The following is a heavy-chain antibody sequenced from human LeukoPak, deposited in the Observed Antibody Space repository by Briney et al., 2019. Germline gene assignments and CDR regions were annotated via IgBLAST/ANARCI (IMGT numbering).Heavy chain of an antibody. CDR3: ARGADWFDP. CDR1: GGSISSYY. V-gene: IGHV4-59*01. Sequence: SETLSLTCTVSGGSISSYYWSWIRQPPGKGLEWIGYIYYSGSTNYNPSLKSRVTISVDTSKNQFSLKLSSVTAADTAVYYCARGADWFDPWGQGTLVTVSS. J-gene: IGHJ5*02. CDR2: IYYSGST. D-gene: IGHD4/OR15-4a*01.